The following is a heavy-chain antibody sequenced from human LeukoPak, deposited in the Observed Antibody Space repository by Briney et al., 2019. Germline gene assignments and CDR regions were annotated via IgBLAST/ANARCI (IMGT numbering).Heavy chain of an antibody. CDR1: GYTFTTSW. CDR3: AKPGYSASFGL. D-gene: IGHD5-12*01. V-gene: IGHV5-51*01. Sequence: GESLKISCQASGYTFTTSWIGWVRQLPGTGLEWMAIIYPSDSDTRYNPSFQGQVTISADKSINTACLSWSSLKASDSAIYYCAKPGYSASFGLWGQGTTVTVSS. J-gene: IGHJ3*01. CDR2: IYPSDSDT.